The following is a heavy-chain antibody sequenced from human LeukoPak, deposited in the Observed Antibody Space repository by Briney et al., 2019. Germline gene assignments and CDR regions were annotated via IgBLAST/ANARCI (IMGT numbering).Heavy chain of an antibody. V-gene: IGHV4-30-4*08. D-gene: IGHD5-24*01. J-gene: IGHJ3*02. Sequence: PSETLSLTCTVSGGSISSGDYYWSWIRQPPGKGLEWIGYIYYSGAAYYNPSLKSRVTLSIDTTKNQFSLNLSSLTAADTAVYYCAREVGQTRDSDAFDIWGQGSMVTVSS. CDR3: AREVGQTRDSDAFDI. CDR1: GGSISSGDYY. CDR2: IYYSGAA.